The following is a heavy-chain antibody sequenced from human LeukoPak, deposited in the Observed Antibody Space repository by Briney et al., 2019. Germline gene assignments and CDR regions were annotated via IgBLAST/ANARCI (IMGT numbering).Heavy chain of an antibody. CDR3: AKDREGYYFDY. V-gene: IGHV3-23*01. CDR1: GFTFSSYV. J-gene: IGHJ4*01. D-gene: IGHD3-22*01. Sequence: GGSLRLSCAASGFTFSSYVMSWVRQAPGKGLEWVSGISGNGDGTYYADSVKGRFTISRDNSKNTLYLQMNSLRVEDTAIYYCAKDREGYYFDYWGQEPWSPSPQ. CDR2: ISGNGDGT.